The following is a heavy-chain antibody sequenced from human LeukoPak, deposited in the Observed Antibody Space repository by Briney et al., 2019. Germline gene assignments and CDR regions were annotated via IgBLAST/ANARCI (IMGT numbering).Heavy chain of an antibody. Sequence: GRSLRLSCAASGFTFSSYAMHWDRQAPGKGLEWVAVISYDGSNKYYADSVKGRFTISRDNSKDTLYLQMNSLRAEDTAVYYCARTPSRRIVVPAAMDYWGQGTLVTVSS. CDR2: ISYDGSNK. V-gene: IGHV3-30*04. CDR3: ARTPSRRIVVPAAMDY. CDR1: GFTFSSYA. D-gene: IGHD2-2*01. J-gene: IGHJ4*02.